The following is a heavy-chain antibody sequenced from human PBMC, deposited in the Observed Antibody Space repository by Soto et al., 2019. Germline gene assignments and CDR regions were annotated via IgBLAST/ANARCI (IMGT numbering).Heavy chain of an antibody. V-gene: IGHV1-18*01. J-gene: IGHJ4*02. D-gene: IGHD3-10*01. CDR1: GYTFTSYG. Sequence: ASMKVSCKASGYTFTSYGISRVRQAPGQGLEWMGWISAYNGNTNNAQKLQGRVTMTTDTSTRTAQMELKSRRSDDTAVYYCTRDRRITMVRGAPGYWGQGTLVTVSS. CDR3: TRDRRITMVRGAPGY. CDR2: ISAYNGNT.